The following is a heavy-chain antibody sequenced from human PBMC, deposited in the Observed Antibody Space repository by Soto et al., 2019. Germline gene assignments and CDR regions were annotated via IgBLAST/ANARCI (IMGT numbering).Heavy chain of an antibody. D-gene: IGHD2-21*02. V-gene: IGHV3-23*01. Sequence: GGSLSLSCGVSGFTVTSNGVSWVRQAPGKGLEWVSAISPNGQGIWYADSVKGRFTISRDISRNTVFLQMNSLRAEDTAVYYCAKDRTAYCGGDCWYYFDYWGQGTLVTVSS. CDR3: AKDRTAYCGGDCWYYFDY. CDR1: GFTVTSNG. CDR2: ISPNGQGI. J-gene: IGHJ4*02.